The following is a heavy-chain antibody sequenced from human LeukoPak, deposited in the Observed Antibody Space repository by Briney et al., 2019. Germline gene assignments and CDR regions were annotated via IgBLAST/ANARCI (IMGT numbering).Heavy chain of an antibody. CDR2: IFYSGRT. CDR1: GGSISSSTYY. J-gene: IGHJ5*02. CDR3: ATSRQLLDNWFDP. D-gene: IGHD2-2*01. Sequence: PSETLSLTCTVSGGSISSSTYYWGWIRQPPGKGLEWIGSIFYSGRTYYNPSLKSRVTMSVDTSKNQFSVKLSFVTAADTAVYYCATSRQLLDNWFDPWGQGTLVTVSS. V-gene: IGHV4-39*01.